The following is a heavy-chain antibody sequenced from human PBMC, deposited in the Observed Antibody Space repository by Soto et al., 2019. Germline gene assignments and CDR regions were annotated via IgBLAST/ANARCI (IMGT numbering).Heavy chain of an antibody. CDR3: AGCSSGSLVGIDI. V-gene: IGHV3-33*07. CDR2: IWHDGSNK. J-gene: IGHJ3*02. D-gene: IGHD6-19*01. CDR1: GFTFSSHG. Sequence: GGSLRLSCAASGFTFSSHGMYWVRQAPGKGLEWVAVIWHDGSNKYYADSVKGRFTISRDNSKNTMYMQMNRLRAEDTAVYYCAGCSSGSLVGIDIWGQGTVVTVSS.